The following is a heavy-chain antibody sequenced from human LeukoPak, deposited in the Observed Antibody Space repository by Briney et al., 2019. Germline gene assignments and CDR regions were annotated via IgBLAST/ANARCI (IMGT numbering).Heavy chain of an antibody. V-gene: IGHV3-48*02. Sequence: QPGGSLRLSCAASGFTFSTYGMNWVRQAPGKGLEWVSYISSSSSTIYYADSVKGRFTISRDNAKNSLYLQMNSLRDEDTAVYYCARTHSSGWFGFDYWGQGTLVTVSS. J-gene: IGHJ4*02. CDR2: ISSSSSTI. CDR3: ARTHSSGWFGFDY. CDR1: GFTFSTYG. D-gene: IGHD6-19*01.